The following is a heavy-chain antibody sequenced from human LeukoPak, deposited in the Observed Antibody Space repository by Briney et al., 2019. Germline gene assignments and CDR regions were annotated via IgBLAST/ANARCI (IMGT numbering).Heavy chain of an antibody. Sequence: PGGSLRLSCAASGFTFSNYEMNWVRQAPGKGPEWISYIGGSGVTKRYADSVKGRFTISRDNAKNSLHLQVNSLRVEDTGVYYCARADYYGSPGHFGMDVWGRGTTVTVSS. CDR3: ARADYYGSPGHFGMDV. D-gene: IGHD3-10*01. CDR1: GFTFSNYE. J-gene: IGHJ6*02. V-gene: IGHV3-48*03. CDR2: IGGSGVTK.